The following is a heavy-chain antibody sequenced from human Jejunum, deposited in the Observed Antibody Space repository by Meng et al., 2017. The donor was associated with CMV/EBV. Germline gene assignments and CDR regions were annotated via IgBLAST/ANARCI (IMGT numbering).Heavy chain of an antibody. Sequence: FSNAAIHWVRQAPGKGLEWVAVISYHGDNIYYADSVRGRFTISRDNSKNTLYLQVDSLRVEDTAVYYCARDRRGGGGVIRDAFDIWGQGTMVTVSS. J-gene: IGHJ3*02. CDR3: ARDRRGGGGVIRDAFDI. D-gene: IGHD3-16*02. CDR2: ISYHGDNI. V-gene: IGHV3-30-3*01. CDR1: FSNAA.